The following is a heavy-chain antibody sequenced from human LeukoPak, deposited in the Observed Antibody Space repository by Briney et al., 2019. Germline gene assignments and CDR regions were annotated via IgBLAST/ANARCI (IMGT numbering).Heavy chain of an antibody. Sequence: GSLRLSCAGSGFTFSSYWMSWVRQAPGKGLEWVANIKQDGSEKYYVDSVKGRFTISRDNAKNSLFLQMNSLRADDTAVYYCASGGSYFGYWGQGTLVTVSS. V-gene: IGHV3-7*05. J-gene: IGHJ4*02. CDR3: ASGGSYFGY. CDR1: GFTFSSYW. CDR2: IKQDGSEK.